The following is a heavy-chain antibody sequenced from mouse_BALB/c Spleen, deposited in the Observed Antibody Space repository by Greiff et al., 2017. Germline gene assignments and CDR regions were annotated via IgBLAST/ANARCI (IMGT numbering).Heavy chain of an antibody. J-gene: IGHJ4*01. CDR2: IDPANGNT. Sequence: VQLKQSGAELVKPGASVKLSCTASGFNIKDTYMHWVKQRPEQGLEWIGRIDPANGNTKYDPKFQGKATITADTSSNTAYLQLSSLTSEDTAVYYCARGADGPYAMDYWGQGTSVTVSS. V-gene: IGHV14-3*02. D-gene: IGHD2-3*01. CDR1: GFNIKDTY. CDR3: ARGADGPYAMDY.